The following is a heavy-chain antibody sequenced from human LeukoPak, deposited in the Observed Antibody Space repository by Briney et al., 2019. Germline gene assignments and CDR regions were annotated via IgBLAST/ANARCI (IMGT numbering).Heavy chain of an antibody. CDR1: GFTFNNYG. V-gene: IGHV3-33*01. CDR2: LWHDGTNE. J-gene: IGHJ4*02. CDR3: ATKVPNEPAFDY. Sequence: GGSLRLSCAASGFTFNNYGMHWVRQAPGRGLEWVALLWHDGTNENYADSVKGRFTISRDNSKNTMYLQMNNLRAEDTAVYYCATKVPNEPAFDYWGQGTLVTVSS.